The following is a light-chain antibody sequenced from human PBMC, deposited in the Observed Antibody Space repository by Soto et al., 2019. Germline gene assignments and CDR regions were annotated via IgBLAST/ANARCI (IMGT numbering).Light chain of an antibody. Sequence: DIKMTQSPSTLSASVGDRVTITFRASQSISSWLAWYQQKPGKAPNLLIYKASSLESGVPSRFSGSGSGTEFTLTISSMQPDDFATYYCQQYKGFWTFGQGTKVDI. J-gene: IGKJ1*01. CDR1: QSISSW. CDR3: QQYKGFWT. V-gene: IGKV1-5*03. CDR2: KAS.